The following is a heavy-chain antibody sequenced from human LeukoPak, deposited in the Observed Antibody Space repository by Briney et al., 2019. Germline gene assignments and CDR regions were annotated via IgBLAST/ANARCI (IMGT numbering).Heavy chain of an antibody. V-gene: IGHV3-7*03. J-gene: IGHJ3*02. Sequence: GGSLRLSCAASGFTFSSYWMSWVRQAPGKGLEWVANIKQDGSEKYYVDSVKGRFTISRGNAKNSLYLQMNSLRAEDTAVYYCAKAGAGITIFGVVSIWGQGTMVTVSS. CDR1: GFTFSSYW. CDR3: AKAGAGITIFGVVSI. D-gene: IGHD3-3*01. CDR2: IKQDGSEK.